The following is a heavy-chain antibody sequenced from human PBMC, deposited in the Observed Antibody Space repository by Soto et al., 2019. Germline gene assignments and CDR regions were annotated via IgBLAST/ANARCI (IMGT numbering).Heavy chain of an antibody. CDR1: GNNVFRNRRA. J-gene: IGHJ3*02. CDR2: TYYSSNLEN. Sequence: QTLSITCTLSGNNVFRNRRAWNWGRHSPSRGLEWLGMTYYSSNLENEYAVSVKGRSTINLYTSNNQLSLQLFSVTPEDLGVFYCAGGKHAAFDIRAQGSLVTVSS. CDR3: AGGKHAAFDI. V-gene: IGHV6-1*01.